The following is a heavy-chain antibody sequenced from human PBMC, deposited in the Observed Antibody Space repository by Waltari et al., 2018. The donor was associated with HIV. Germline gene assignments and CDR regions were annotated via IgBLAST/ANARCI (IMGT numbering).Heavy chain of an antibody. CDR1: GFTFGDYA. J-gene: IGHJ6*02. V-gene: IGHV3-49*03. Sequence: EVQLVESGGGLVQPGRSLRLSCTASGFTFGDYAMSWFRQAPGKGLEWVGFIRSKAYGGTTEYAASVKGRFTISRDDSKSIAYLQMNSLKTEDTAVYYCTRDRRGYPRGYYYYGMDVWGQGTTVTVSS. CDR2: IRSKAYGGTT. D-gene: IGHD5-18*01. CDR3: TRDRRGYPRGYYYYGMDV.